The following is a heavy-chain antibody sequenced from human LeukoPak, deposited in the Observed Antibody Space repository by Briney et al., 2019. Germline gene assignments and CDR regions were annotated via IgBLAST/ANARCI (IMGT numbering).Heavy chain of an antibody. V-gene: IGHV3-48*03. CDR3: ARADY. J-gene: IGHJ4*02. CDR2: ISSSGTTI. CDR1: GFTFSSFE. Sequence: GGSLRLSCAASGFTFSSFEMNRVRQAPGKGLEWVSYISSSGTTIYYADSVKGRFTTSRDNAKNSLYLQMNSLRPEDTAVYYCARADYWGQGALVTVSS.